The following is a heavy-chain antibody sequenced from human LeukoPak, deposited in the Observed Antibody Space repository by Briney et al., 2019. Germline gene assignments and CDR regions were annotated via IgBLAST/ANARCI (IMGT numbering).Heavy chain of an antibody. CDR2: ISGSGGST. V-gene: IGHV3-23*01. D-gene: IGHD1-1*01. CDR1: GFTFSSYA. J-gene: IGHJ4*02. CDR3: ARDDNWNDGRGLDD. Sequence: PGGSLRLSCAASGFTFSSYAMSWVRQAPGKGLEWVSAISGSGGSTYYADSVKGRFTISRDNSKNTLYLQMNSRRAEDTAVYYWARDDNWNDGRGLDDWGQGTLVTVSS.